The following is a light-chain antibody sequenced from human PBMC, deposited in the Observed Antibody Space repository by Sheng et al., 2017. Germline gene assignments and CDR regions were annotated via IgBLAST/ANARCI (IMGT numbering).Light chain of an antibody. CDR2: KAS. J-gene: IGKJ1*01. CDR1: QSISSW. CDR3: QHYNSYVT. Sequence: DIQMTQSPSSLSASVGDRVTITCRASQSISSWLAWYQQKPGKAPKVLIYKASSLESGVPSRFSGSGSGTEFTLTISSLQPDDFAIYYCQHYNSYVTFGQGTKVEIK. V-gene: IGKV1-5*03.